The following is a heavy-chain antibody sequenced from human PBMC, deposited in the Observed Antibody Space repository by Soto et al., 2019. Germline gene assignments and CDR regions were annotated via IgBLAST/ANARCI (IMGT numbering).Heavy chain of an antibody. CDR1: GGTFSTYA. D-gene: IGHD2-8*01. V-gene: IGHV1-69*18. CDR3: ARDERYCTSDMCPYGLDV. Sequence: QVQMVQSGAEVKKPGSSVKVSCKASGGTFSTYAITWVRQAPGQGLEWMGRIIPTFGTPIYAQKFQGRATITADESTRTAYMEFSSLRSEDAAVYYCARDERYCTSDMCPYGLDVWGPGTTVTVSS. J-gene: IGHJ6*02. CDR2: IIPTFGTP.